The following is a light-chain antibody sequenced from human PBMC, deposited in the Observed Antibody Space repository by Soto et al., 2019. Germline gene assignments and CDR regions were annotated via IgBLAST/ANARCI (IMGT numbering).Light chain of an antibody. CDR3: AAWDASLGGFYV. J-gene: IGLJ1*01. Sequence: QPVPTQPPSTSGTPRQRVTISCSGRRSSIGSNTVTWYQHLPGMAPKLPIYSNNHRPSGVPDRFSASKAGASASLAISGLQSGDEVDYYCAAWDASLGGFYVFGSGTKVTVL. CDR2: SNN. V-gene: IGLV1-44*01. CDR1: RSSIGSNT.